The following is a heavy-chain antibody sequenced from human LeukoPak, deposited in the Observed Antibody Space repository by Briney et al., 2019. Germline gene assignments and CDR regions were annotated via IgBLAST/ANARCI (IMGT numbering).Heavy chain of an antibody. CDR2: INHSGST. Sequence: SETLSLTCAVYGGSFSGYYWSWIRQPPGKGLEWIGEINHSGSTNYNPSLKSRVTISVDTSKNQFSLKLSSVTAADTAAYYCARGPRYYDFWSGYQNYYFDYWGQGTLVTVSS. CDR1: GGSFSGYY. CDR3: ARGPRYYDFWSGYQNYYFDY. J-gene: IGHJ4*02. D-gene: IGHD3-3*01. V-gene: IGHV4-34*01.